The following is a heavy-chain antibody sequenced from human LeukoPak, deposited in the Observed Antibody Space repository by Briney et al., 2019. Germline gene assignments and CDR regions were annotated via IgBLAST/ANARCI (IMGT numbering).Heavy chain of an antibody. V-gene: IGHV3-23*01. Sequence: GGSLRLSCAACRFTFSSYAMSWVRQAPGKGLEWVSAISGSGGSTYYADSAKGRFTISRDNSKNTLYLQMNSLRAEDTAVYYCAKDYYDSSAYETPFDYWGQGTLVTLSS. CDR3: AKDYYDSSAYETPFDY. D-gene: IGHD3-22*01. CDR1: RFTFSSYA. CDR2: ISGSGGST. J-gene: IGHJ4*02.